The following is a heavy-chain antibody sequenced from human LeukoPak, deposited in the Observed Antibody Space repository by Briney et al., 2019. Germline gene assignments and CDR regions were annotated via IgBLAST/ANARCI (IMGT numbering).Heavy chain of an antibody. CDR1: GFTFSTYG. CDR2: IWYDGSNK. Sequence: GGSLRLSCAASGFTFSTYGMHWVRQAPGKGLEWVALIWYDGSNKYFADSVKGRFTISRDNSKNTLYLQMNSLRGEDTAVYHCAKDRGSSGVLASFDSWGQGTLATVSS. CDR3: AKDRGSSGVLASFDS. V-gene: IGHV3-33*06. D-gene: IGHD6-13*01. J-gene: IGHJ4*02.